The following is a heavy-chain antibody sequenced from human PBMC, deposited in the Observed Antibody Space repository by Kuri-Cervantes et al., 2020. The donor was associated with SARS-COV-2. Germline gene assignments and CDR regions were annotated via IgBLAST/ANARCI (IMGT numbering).Heavy chain of an antibody. J-gene: IGHJ3*02. CDR3: ARGDLGVTIFGVGAFDI. CDR1: GYTFTSYD. Sequence: ASVKVSCKASGYTFTSYDINWVRQATGQGREWMGWMNPDSGNTGYAQKFQGRVTITRNTSISTAYMELSSLRSEDTAVYYCARGDLGVTIFGVGAFDIWGQGTMVTVSS. V-gene: IGHV1-8*03. D-gene: IGHD3-3*01. CDR2: MNPDSGNT.